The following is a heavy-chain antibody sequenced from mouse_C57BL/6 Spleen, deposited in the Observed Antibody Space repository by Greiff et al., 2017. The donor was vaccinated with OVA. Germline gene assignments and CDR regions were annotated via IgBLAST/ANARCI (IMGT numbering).Heavy chain of an antibody. CDR2: IDPSDSYT. V-gene: IGHV1-50*01. J-gene: IGHJ2*01. CDR1: DYTFTSYW. CDR3: ATNFDY. Sequence: VQLQQPGAELVKPGASVKLSCKASDYTFTSYWMQWVKQRPGQGLEWIGEIDPSDSYTNYNQKFKGKATLTVDTSSSTAYMQLSSLTSEDSAVYYCATNFDYWGQGTTLTVSS.